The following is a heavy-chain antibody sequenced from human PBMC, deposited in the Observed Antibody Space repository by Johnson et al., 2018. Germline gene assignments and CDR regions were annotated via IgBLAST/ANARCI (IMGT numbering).Heavy chain of an antibody. CDR2: ISWKSGVI. Sequence: SWPASGFTFDDYAMHWVRQAPGKGLEWVSGISWKSGVIDYADSMKGRFTISRDNAKNLLFLQMKSLGVDDTATYFCARGPGGYGLDVWGQGTTVTVSS. V-gene: IGHV3-9*01. CDR1: GFTFDDYA. D-gene: IGHD3-10*01. CDR3: ARGPGGYGLDV. J-gene: IGHJ6*02.